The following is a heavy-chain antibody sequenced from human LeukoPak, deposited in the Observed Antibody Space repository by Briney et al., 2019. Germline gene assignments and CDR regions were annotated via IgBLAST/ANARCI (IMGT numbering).Heavy chain of an antibody. CDR3: GSGQWLVGVFY. V-gene: IGHV1-2*02. CDR1: GHTFTGYY. J-gene: IGHJ4*02. Sequence: GASAKVSCTASGHTFTGYYMHWVRQAPGQGLEWLGWINPNSGVTNYAQKFQGRITMTRDTSITTVYMELSSLTSDDTAVYYCGSGQWLVGVFYWGQGTLVTVSS. D-gene: IGHD6-19*01. CDR2: INPNSGVT.